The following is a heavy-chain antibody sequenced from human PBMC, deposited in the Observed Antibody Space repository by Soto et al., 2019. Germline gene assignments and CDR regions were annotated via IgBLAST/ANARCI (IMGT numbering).Heavy chain of an antibody. Sequence: QVQLVQSGAEVKKPGASVKVSCKASGYTFTSYAMHWVRQAPGQRLEWMGWINAGNGNTKYSQKFQGRVTITRDTSASTAYMELSSLRSEDTAVYYCACSAQLWLWSDAFDIWGQGTMVTVSS. J-gene: IGHJ3*02. D-gene: IGHD5-18*01. CDR1: GYTFTSYA. CDR3: ACSAQLWLWSDAFDI. V-gene: IGHV1-3*01. CDR2: INAGNGNT.